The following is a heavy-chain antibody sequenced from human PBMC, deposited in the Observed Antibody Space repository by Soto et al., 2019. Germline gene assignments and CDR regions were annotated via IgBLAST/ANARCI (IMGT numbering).Heavy chain of an antibody. CDR2: ISWEGGSI. CDR3: AKDHDEDFGYPFDL. D-gene: IGHD5-12*01. CDR1: GFHFDDYA. V-gene: IGHV3-9*01. J-gene: IGHJ5*02. Sequence: PGGSMRLSCAASGFHFDDYAMHWVRQIPGKGLEWVSGISWEGGSIGYADSVKGRFTISRDNAKNSLYLEMNSLRSEDTALYYCAKDHDEDFGYPFDLWGQGTLVTVSS.